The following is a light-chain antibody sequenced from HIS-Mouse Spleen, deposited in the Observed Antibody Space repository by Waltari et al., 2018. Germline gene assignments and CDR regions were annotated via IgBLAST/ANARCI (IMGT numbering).Light chain of an antibody. V-gene: IGKV1-5*03. CDR1: QSISSW. CDR3: QKYNSYYT. Sequence: DIQMTQSPSTLSASVVDRVTITCRASQSISSWLAWYQQKPGKAPKLRIYKASSLESGVPSRFSGSGSGKEFTLTISSLQPDDFATYYCQKYNSYYTVGGGTKVEIK. J-gene: IGKJ4*01. CDR2: KAS.